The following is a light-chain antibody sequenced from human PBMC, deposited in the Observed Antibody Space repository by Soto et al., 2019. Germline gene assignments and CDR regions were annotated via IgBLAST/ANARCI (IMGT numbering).Light chain of an antibody. CDR1: QSVSSY. J-gene: IGKJ1*01. CDR2: DAS. V-gene: IGKV3-11*01. Sequence: EIVLTQSPATLSLSPGERATLSCRASQSVSSYLAWYQQKPGQAPRLLIYDASNRATGIPARFSGSGSGTDFTLPISSLEPEDFAVYDGQQRSNWPTWTFGQGTKVDIK. CDR3: QQRSNWPTWT.